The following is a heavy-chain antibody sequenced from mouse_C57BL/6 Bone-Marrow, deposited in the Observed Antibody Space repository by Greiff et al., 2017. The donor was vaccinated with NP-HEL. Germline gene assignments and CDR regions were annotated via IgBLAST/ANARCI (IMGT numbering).Heavy chain of an antibody. Sequence: EVHLVESEGGLVQPGSSMKLSCTASGFTFSDYYMAWVRQVPEKGLEWVANIIYDGSSTYYLDSLKSRFIISRDNAKNILYLQMSSLKSEDTATYYGEREDYGSSSGDYFDYWGQGTTLTVSA. J-gene: IGHJ2*01. CDR3: EREDYGSSSGDYFDY. V-gene: IGHV5-16*01. D-gene: IGHD1-1*01. CDR1: GFTFSDYY. CDR2: IIYDGSST.